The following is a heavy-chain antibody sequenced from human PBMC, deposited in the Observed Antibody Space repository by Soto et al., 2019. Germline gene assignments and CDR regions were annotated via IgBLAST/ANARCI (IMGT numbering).Heavy chain of an antibody. CDR2: TYYRSKWYN. CDR3: ARDLPPYDYIWGSYRYRGYYFDY. CDR1: GDSVSSNSAA. J-gene: IGHJ4*02. Sequence: SQTLSLTCAISGDSVSSNSAAWNWIRQSPSRGLEWLGRTYYRSKWYNDYAVSVKSRITINPDTSKNQSSLQLNSVTPEDTAVYYCARDLPPYDYIWGSYRYRGYYFDYWGQGTLVTVSS. V-gene: IGHV6-1*01. D-gene: IGHD3-16*02.